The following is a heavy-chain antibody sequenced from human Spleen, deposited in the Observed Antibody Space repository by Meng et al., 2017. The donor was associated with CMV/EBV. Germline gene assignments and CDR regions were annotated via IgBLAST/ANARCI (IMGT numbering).Heavy chain of an antibody. CDR1: GFTFSSYA. V-gene: IGHV3-30-3*01. J-gene: IGHJ4*02. CDR2: ISYDGSNK. Sequence: GESLKISCAASGFTFSSYAMHWVRQAPGKGLEWVAVISYDGSNKYYADSVKGRFTISRDNSKNTLYLQMNSLRAEDTAVYYCARGRYCSSTSCYYLYFDYWGQGTLVTVSS. CDR3: ARGRYCSSTSCYYLYFDY. D-gene: IGHD2-2*01.